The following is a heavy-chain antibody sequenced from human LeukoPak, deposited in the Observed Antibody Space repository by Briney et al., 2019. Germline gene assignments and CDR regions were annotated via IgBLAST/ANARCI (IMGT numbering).Heavy chain of an antibody. J-gene: IGHJ4*02. CDR2: IYYSGST. CDR3: ARVGTSYYYGSGSFDY. CDR1: GYSISSSYY. V-gene: IGHV4-61*01. Sequence: SETLSLTCTVSGYSISSSYYWSWIRQPPGKGLEWIGYIYYSGSTNYNPSLKSRVTISVDTSKNQFSLKLSSVTAADTAVYYCARVGTSYYYGSGSFDYWGQGTLVTVSS. D-gene: IGHD3-10*01.